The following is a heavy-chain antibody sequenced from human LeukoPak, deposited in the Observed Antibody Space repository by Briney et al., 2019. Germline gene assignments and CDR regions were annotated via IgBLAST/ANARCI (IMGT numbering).Heavy chain of an antibody. CDR2: INQDGGKK. Sequence: PGGSLRLSCAASGFNFSSYWMSWVRQAPGKGLEWVANINQDGGKKYYVDSVRGRFAISRDNAENSVYLQMNSLGAEDTALYYCARGGAPDNWGQGTLVTVSS. V-gene: IGHV3-7*01. J-gene: IGHJ4*02. CDR1: GFNFSSYW. D-gene: IGHD1-26*01. CDR3: ARGGAPDN.